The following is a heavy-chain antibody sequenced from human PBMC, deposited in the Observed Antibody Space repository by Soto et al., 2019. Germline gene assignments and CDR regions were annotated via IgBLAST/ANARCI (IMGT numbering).Heavy chain of an antibody. Sequence: QVQLVESGGGVVQPGRSLRLSCTASGFTFSSYAMHWVRQAPGKGLEWVAVISYDGSNKYYADSVKGRFTISRDNSKNTLYLQMNSLRAEDTAVYYCARPGIAAAYSDYWGQGTLVTVSS. CDR3: ARPGIAAAYSDY. J-gene: IGHJ4*02. D-gene: IGHD6-13*01. CDR2: ISYDGSNK. V-gene: IGHV3-30-3*01. CDR1: GFTFSSYA.